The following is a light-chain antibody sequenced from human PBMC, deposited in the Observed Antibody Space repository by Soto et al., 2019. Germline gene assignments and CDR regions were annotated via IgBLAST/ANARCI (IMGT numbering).Light chain of an antibody. Sequence: DIQLTQSPSSVSASVGDRVTITCRASQDIGTWLAWYQQKPGKAPKLLGYVASSLQSGVPSRFSGAGSGTDFNLTISSLQPEDFATYHCQEADSFPFAFGPGTKVYFK. J-gene: IGKJ3*01. V-gene: IGKV1-12*01. CDR1: QDIGTW. CDR2: VAS. CDR3: QEADSFPFA.